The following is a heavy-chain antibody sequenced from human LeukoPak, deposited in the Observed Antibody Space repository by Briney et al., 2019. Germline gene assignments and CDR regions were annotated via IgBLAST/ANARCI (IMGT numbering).Heavy chain of an antibody. CDR2: IKQDGSEK. CDR3: ARDLDSGAAAHRGGLDY. D-gene: IGHD6-13*01. Sequence: GGSLRLSCAASGFTFSSYWMSWVRQAPGKGLEWVANIKQDGSEKYYVDSVKGRFTISRDNAKNSLYLQMNSLRAEDTAVYYCARDLDSGAAAHRGGLDYWGQGTLVTVSS. J-gene: IGHJ4*02. CDR1: GFTFSSYW. V-gene: IGHV3-7*01.